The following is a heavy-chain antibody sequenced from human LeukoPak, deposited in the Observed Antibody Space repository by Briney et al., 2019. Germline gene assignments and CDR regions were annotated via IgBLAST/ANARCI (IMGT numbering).Heavy chain of an antibody. V-gene: IGHV3-23*01. CDR1: GVTFSSYG. CDR3: AKRGIVIRGVLIMGFHKEAYYFDS. D-gene: IGHD3-10*01. CDR2: ISGSAGGT. Sequence: GGSLRLSCAASGVTFSSYGMHWVRQAPGKGLEWVSGISGSAGGTKYADSVKGRFTISRDNSLNTVYLQMNSLRAEDTAVYFCAKRGIVIRGVLIMGFHKEAYYFDSWGQGILVTVSS. J-gene: IGHJ4*02.